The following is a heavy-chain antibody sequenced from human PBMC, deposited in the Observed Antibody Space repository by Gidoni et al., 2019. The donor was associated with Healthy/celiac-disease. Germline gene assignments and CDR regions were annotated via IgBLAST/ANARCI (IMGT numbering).Heavy chain of an antibody. CDR1: GFSLSTSGMC. D-gene: IGHD3-10*01. CDR2: IDWDDDK. J-gene: IGHJ6*02. Sequence: QVTLRESGPALVTPTQTLTLTCTFSGFSLSTSGMCVSWIRQPPGKALEWLALIDWDDDKYYSTSLKTRLTISKDTSKNQVVLTMTNMDPVDTATYYCARTPSITMVRGVIIYGMDVWGQGTTVTVSS. V-gene: IGHV2-70*01. CDR3: ARTPSITMVRGVIIYGMDV.